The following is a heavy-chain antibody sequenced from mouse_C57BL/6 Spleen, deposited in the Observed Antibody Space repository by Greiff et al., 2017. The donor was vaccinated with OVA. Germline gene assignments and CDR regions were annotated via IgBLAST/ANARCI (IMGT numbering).Heavy chain of an antibody. J-gene: IGHJ2*01. D-gene: IGHD1-1*01. V-gene: IGHV2-2*01. Sequence: VQLVESGPGLVKPSQSLSITCTVSGFSLTSYGVPWVRQSPGKGLEWLGVIWSGGSPDYNAAFISRMSISKDNSKSQVFFKMNSLQADDTAIYYWARSYYYGISGNYFDYWGQGTTLTVSS. CDR1: GFSLTSYG. CDR3: ARSYYYGISGNYFDY. CDR2: IWSGGSP.